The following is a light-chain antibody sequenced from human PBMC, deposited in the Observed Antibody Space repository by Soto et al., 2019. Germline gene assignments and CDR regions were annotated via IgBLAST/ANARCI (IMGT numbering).Light chain of an antibody. CDR3: QQYNSWPPIT. Sequence: EVVMTQSPATLSVSPWERATLSYRASESVSRNLAWYQQKPGQAPRLLIYDASTRATGIPDRFSGGGSGTEFTLTISSLQSEDFVVYYCQQYNSWPPITFGQGTRLEIK. CDR1: ESVSRN. J-gene: IGKJ5*01. CDR2: DAS. V-gene: IGKV3-15*01.